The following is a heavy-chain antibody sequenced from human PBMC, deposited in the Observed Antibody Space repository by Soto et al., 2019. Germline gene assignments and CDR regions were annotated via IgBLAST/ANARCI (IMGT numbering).Heavy chain of an antibody. Sequence: PSETLSLTCTVSGGSISSYYWSWIRQPPGKGLEWIGYIYYSGSTNYNPSLKSRVTISVDTSKNQFSLKLSSVTAADTAVYYCARVPRIASYYYYYMVVWGKRTTVTVSS. CDR2: IYYSGST. V-gene: IGHV4-59*01. CDR3: ARVPRIASYYYYYMVV. J-gene: IGHJ6*03. D-gene: IGHD6-13*01. CDR1: GGSISSYY.